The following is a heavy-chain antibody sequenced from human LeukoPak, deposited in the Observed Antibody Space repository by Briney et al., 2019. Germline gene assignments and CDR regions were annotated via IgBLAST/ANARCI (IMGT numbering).Heavy chain of an antibody. Sequence: PSETLSLTCTVSGGSISSYSWSWIRQPPGRGLEWIGYIYYSGSTNYNPSLKSRVTISLDTSKNQFSLKLSSVTAADTAVYYCARHRPCGDPQVLGYFDYWGQGTLVTVSS. CDR1: GGSISSYS. D-gene: IGHD4-17*01. J-gene: IGHJ4*02. CDR2: IYYSGST. CDR3: ARHRPCGDPQVLGYFDY. V-gene: IGHV4-59*08.